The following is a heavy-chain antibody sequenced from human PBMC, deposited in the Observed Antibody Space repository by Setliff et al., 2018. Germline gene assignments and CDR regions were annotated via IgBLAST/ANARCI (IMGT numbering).Heavy chain of an antibody. CDR3: ATSSTISKNYHCMDV. J-gene: IGHJ6*04. D-gene: IGHD1-1*01. CDR2: ISSSGSTI. Sequence: GGSLRLSCAASGFTFSGYYMQWVRQAPGKGLEWVSYISSSGSTIYYADSVKGRFTISRDNVKNSLFLQMNSLRAEDTAVYFCATSSTISKNYHCMDVWGKGTTVTSPQ. V-gene: IGHV3-48*01. CDR1: GFTFSGYY.